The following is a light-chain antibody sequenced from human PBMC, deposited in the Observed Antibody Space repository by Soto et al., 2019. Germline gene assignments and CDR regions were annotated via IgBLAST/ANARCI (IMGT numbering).Light chain of an antibody. J-gene: IGKJ1*01. Sequence: DIQMTQSPSTLSAFVGDRVTITCRASQSINSWLAWYQQEPGKAPKLLIYKASSLASGVPSRFSGSGSGTEFTLTITSLQPDDFATYYCQHYNSYPPWTFRQGTKVEIK. CDR2: KAS. CDR1: QSINSW. V-gene: IGKV1-5*03. CDR3: QHYNSYPPWT.